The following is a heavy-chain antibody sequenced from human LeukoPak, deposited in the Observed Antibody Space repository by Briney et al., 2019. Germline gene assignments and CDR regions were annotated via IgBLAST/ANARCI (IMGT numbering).Heavy chain of an antibody. CDR1: GYNFATDW. V-gene: IGHV5-51*01. CDR3: AKYGPYSGSYNP. D-gene: IGHD1-26*01. J-gene: IGHJ5*02. Sequence: GESLKISCKGSGYNFATDWIAWVRQMPGKGLEWMGIIFPSDSDTRYSPSFQGQVTISADKSISTAYLQWNSLKASDTAMYYCAKYGPYSGSYNPWGQGTLVTVSS. CDR2: IFPSDSDT.